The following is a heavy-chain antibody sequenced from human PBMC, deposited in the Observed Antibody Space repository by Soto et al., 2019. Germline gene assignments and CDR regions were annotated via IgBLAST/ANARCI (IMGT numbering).Heavy chain of an antibody. D-gene: IGHD3-9*01. CDR1: GGSISSYY. J-gene: IGHJ6*02. CDR3: AREEPYYDILTGYYIRYGMDV. Sequence: SETLSLTCTVSGGSISSYYWSWIRQPAGKGLEWIGRIYTSGSTNYNPSLKSRVTMSVDTSKNQFSLKLSSVTAADTAVYYCAREEPYYDILTGYYIRYGMDVWGQGTTVTV. CDR2: IYTSGST. V-gene: IGHV4-4*07.